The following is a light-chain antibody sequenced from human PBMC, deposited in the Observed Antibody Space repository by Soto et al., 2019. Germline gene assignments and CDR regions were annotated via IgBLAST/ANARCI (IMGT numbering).Light chain of an antibody. CDR1: SSNIGTNY. Sequence: QSVLTQPPSASGTPGQRVTISCSGSSSNIGTNYVYWYQQLPGTAPKLLIYRNNQWPSGVPDRFSGSKSGTSASLAISGLRSEDEADYYCAAWDDSLSGRMFGGGTKVTVL. J-gene: IGLJ3*02. CDR2: RNN. CDR3: AAWDDSLSGRM. V-gene: IGLV1-47*01.